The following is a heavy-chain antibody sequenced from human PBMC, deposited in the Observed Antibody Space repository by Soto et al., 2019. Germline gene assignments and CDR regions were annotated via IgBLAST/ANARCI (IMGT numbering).Heavy chain of an antibody. D-gene: IGHD3-16*02. Sequence: GGSLRLSCAASGFTFSSYAMSWVRQAPGKGLEWVSAISGSGGSTYYADSVKGRFTISRDNSKNTLYLQMNSLRAEDTAVYYCAKEPSYDYIWGSYRWNWFDPWGREPWSPSPQ. CDR1: GFTFSSYA. V-gene: IGHV3-23*01. CDR2: ISGSGGST. J-gene: IGHJ5*02. CDR3: AKEPSYDYIWGSYRWNWFDP.